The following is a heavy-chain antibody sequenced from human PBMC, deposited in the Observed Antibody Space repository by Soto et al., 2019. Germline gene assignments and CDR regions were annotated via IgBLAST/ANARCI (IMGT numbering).Heavy chain of an antibody. V-gene: IGHV4-59*08. D-gene: IGHD3-10*01. CDR3: VRQGFGRLHGLVDV. Sequence: PSETLSLTCTVSDDSSSSYKWSWIRQPPGRRLEWIGYIDSNGGTSYNPPLQSRVTISIDTSTKQFSLKLSSVTAADTAVYYCVRQGFGRLHGLVDVWGQGTTVTVS. J-gene: IGHJ6*02. CDR2: IDSNGGT. CDR1: DDSSSSYK.